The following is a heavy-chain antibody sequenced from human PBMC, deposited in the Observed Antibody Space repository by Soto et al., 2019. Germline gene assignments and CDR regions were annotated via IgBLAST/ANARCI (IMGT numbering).Heavy chain of an antibody. V-gene: IGHV1-69*01. Sequence: QVQLVQSGAEVKKPGSSVKVSCKASGGTFSSYAISWVRQAPGQGLEWMGGIIPIFGTANYAQKFQGRVTITADESTSTAYMELSSLRSEDTGVYYCARERIVATINLYYYYGMDVWGQGTTVTVSS. CDR3: ARERIVATINLYYYYGMDV. CDR2: IIPIFGTA. D-gene: IGHD5-12*01. J-gene: IGHJ6*02. CDR1: GGTFSSYA.